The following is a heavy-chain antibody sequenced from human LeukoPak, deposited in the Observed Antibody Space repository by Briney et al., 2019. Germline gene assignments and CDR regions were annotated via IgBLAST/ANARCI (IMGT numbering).Heavy chain of an antibody. D-gene: IGHD3-10*01. J-gene: IGHJ4*02. CDR3: ARLTTQFGEPQGTFDY. V-gene: IGHV5-51*01. CDR2: IYPADSDT. CDR1: GYSFTSYW. Sequence: GESLKISCKGSGYSFTSYWIGWVRQMPGKGLEWMGVIYPADSDTRYSPSFQGQVTISANKSISTAYLQWSSLKASDTAMYYCARLTTQFGEPQGTFDYWGQGTLVTVSS.